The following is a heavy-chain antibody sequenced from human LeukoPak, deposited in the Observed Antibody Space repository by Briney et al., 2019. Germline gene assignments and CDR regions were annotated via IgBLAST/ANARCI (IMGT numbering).Heavy chain of an antibody. V-gene: IGHV3-48*03. CDR2: ISSSGSTI. J-gene: IGHJ4*02. D-gene: IGHD1-26*01. CDR1: GFTFSSYE. CDR3: ARRSSSGSYYRPFDY. Sequence: GGSLRLPCAASGFTFSSYEMNWVRQAPGKGLEWVSYISSSGSTIYYADSVEGRFTISRDNAKNSLYLQMNSLRAEDTAVYYCARRSSSGSYYRPFDYWGQGTLVTVSS.